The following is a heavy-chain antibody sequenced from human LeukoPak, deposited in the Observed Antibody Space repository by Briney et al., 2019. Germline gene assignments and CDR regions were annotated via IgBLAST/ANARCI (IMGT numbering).Heavy chain of an antibody. CDR1: GFTFSSYA. CDR2: ISGSGYDT. D-gene: IGHD2-2*01. CDR3: ARDAYCTSASCRRDFDS. V-gene: IGHV3-23*01. Sequence: GGSLRLSCAVSGFTFSSYAISWVRQAPGTGLQWVSAISGSGYDTYYADSVKGRFTISRDNSKGTLYLQMDSLRAEDTAVYYCARDAYCTSASCRRDFDSWGQGTLVTVSS. J-gene: IGHJ4*02.